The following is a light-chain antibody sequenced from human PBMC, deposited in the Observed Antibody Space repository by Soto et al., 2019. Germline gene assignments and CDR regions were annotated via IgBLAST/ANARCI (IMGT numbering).Light chain of an antibody. V-gene: IGKV1-39*01. J-gene: IGKJ2*01. CDR2: AAS. CDR1: QSINSY. CDR3: QQSYSTQYN. Sequence: DIQMTQSPSSLSASVGDRVTITCRASQSINSYLNWYQQKPGKAPKLLIYAASSLQSGVPSRFSGSGSGTDFTLTISSLQPEDFATYYCQQSYSTQYNCGRGTKVDIK.